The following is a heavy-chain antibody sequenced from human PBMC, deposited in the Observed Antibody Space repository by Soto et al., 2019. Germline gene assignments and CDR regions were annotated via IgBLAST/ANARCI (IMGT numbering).Heavy chain of an antibody. D-gene: IGHD6-13*01. CDR1: GFNLSSYW. CDR3: AREYSSSWYLNP. CDR2: INSDGTTT. J-gene: IGHJ5*02. V-gene: IGHV3-74*01. Sequence: GGSLRLSCAASGFNLSSYWMHWVRQAPGKGLVWVSRINSDGTTTFYADSVKGRFTISRDNAKNTLYLQMNSLRAEDTAVYYCAREYSSSWYLNPWGQGTLVTVSS.